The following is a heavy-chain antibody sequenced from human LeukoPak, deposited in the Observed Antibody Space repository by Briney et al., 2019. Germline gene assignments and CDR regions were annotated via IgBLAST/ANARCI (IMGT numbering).Heavy chain of an antibody. CDR3: ARLGSTFDI. D-gene: IGHD2-2*01. CDR1: GGSISSYY. Sequence: SETLSLTCTVSGGSISSYYWTWIRQPPGKGLEWIGYIFYSGGSNYSPSLKSRVTISIDTSKNHFSLKLSSVTAADTAVYYCARLGSTFDIWGQGTMVTVSS. CDR2: IFYSGGS. J-gene: IGHJ3*02. V-gene: IGHV4-59*08.